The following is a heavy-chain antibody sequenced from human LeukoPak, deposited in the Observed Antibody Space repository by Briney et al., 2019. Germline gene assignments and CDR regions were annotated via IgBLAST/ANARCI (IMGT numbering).Heavy chain of an antibody. CDR1: GFTFSSYG. Sequence: ERSLRLSCAASGFTFSSYGMHWVRQAPGKGLEWVAVISYDGSNKYYADSVKGRFTISRDNSKNTLYLQMNSLRAEDTAVYYCAKDRDSSGWYEDYYYYGMDVWGKGTTVTVSS. V-gene: IGHV3-30*18. CDR2: ISYDGSNK. D-gene: IGHD6-19*01. J-gene: IGHJ6*04. CDR3: AKDRDSSGWYEDYYYYGMDV.